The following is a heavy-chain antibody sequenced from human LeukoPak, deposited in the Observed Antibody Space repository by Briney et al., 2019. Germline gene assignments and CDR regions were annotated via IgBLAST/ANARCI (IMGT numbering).Heavy chain of an antibody. V-gene: IGHV3-23*01. CDR1: GFTFDRFG. CDR2: ISGNGVTT. D-gene: IGHD1-26*01. Sequence: GGTLRLSCVVSGFTFDRFGLSWVRQAPGKGLEGVSAISGNGVTTFYADSVKGRFTISRDNSKNSLYLQMNSLRAEDTAVYYCARDPYSGSYGNYYYYFMDVWGKGTTVTISS. CDR3: ARDPYSGSYGNYYYYFMDV. J-gene: IGHJ6*03.